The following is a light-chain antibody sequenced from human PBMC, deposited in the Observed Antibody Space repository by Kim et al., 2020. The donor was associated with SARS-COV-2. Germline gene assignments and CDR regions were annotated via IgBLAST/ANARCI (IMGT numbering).Light chain of an antibody. V-gene: IGKV4-1*01. Sequence: DIVMTQSPDSLAVSLGERATIHCKSSQSVLYSSNNKNYLAWYQQKPGQPPKLLIYWASTRESGVPDRFSGSGSGTDFTLTISSLQAEDVAVYYCQQYSSTLLTFGGGTKLEI. CDR2: WAS. CDR3: QQYSSTLLT. CDR1: QSVLYSSNNKNY. J-gene: IGKJ4*01.